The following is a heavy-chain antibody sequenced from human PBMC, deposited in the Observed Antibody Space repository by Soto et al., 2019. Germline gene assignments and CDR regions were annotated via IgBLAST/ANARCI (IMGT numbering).Heavy chain of an antibody. D-gene: IGHD6-13*01. J-gene: IGHJ4*02. Sequence: QVQLVQSGAEVKKPGASVKVSCKASGYTFTTYGMHWVRQAPGQRLEWMVWINAGNGNTKYSQKFQGRVTITMDTSASTAYMELSSLRSEDTAVYYCARASSWFGTDYWGQGTLVTVSS. CDR3: ARASSWFGTDY. CDR2: INAGNGNT. CDR1: GYTFTTYG. V-gene: IGHV1-3*01.